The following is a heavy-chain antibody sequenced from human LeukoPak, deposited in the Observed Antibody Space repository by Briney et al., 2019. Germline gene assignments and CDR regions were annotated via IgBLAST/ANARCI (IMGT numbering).Heavy chain of an antibody. CDR1: GGTFTSYA. J-gene: IGHJ5*02. D-gene: IGHD2-8*01. CDR2: IIIIFGTA. V-gene: IGHV1-69*06. Sequence: SVNLSCKASGGTFTSYAISWVRQAPGQGLELMGGIIIIFGTANYSQKFQGRVTITADKSTSTAYMELSSLRSEDTAVYYCASFPSYRGIYCTNGVCYDRTNWFDPWGQGTLVTVSS. CDR3: ASFPSYRGIYCTNGVCYDRTNWFDP.